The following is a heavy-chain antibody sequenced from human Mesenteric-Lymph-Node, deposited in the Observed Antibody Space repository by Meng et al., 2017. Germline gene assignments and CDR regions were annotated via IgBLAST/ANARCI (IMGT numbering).Heavy chain of an antibody. D-gene: IGHD1-7*01. CDR3: ARVEASYNWNYVAYYGMDV. J-gene: IGHJ6*02. CDR1: GFTFSDYY. Sequence: GESLKISCAASGFTFSDYYMSWIRQAPGKGLEWVSYISSSGSTIYYADSVKGRFTISRDNAKNSLYLQMNSLRAEDTAVYYCARVEASYNWNYVAYYGMDVWGQGTTVTVSS. CDR2: ISSSGSTI. V-gene: IGHV3-11*04.